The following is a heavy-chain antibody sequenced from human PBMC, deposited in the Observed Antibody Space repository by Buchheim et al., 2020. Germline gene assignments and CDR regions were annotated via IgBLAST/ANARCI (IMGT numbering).Heavy chain of an antibody. CDR2: ISHSGNT. J-gene: IGHJ4*02. CDR1: GGSIGSSSYY. Sequence: QLQLQESGPGLVKPSETLSLTCTVFGGSIGSSSYYWGWVRQPPGKGLEWIGSISHSGNTYYSPSLKSRVTISVDTSTTQLSLRMGSVTAADTAVYYCARDTYAYAWFFYWGQGTL. V-gene: IGHV4-39*07. CDR3: ARDTYAYAWFFY. D-gene: IGHD2-2*01.